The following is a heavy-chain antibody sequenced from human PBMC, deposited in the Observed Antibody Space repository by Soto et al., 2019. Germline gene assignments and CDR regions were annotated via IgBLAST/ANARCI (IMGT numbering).Heavy chain of an antibody. J-gene: IGHJ4*02. V-gene: IGHV3-23*01. CDR2: ISGSGGST. CDR1: GFTFSSYA. D-gene: IGHD2-2*02. CDR3: AKDPASIRRNFDY. Sequence: EVQLLESGGGLVQPGGSLRLSCAASGFTFSSYAMSWVRQAPGKGLEWVSAISGSGGSTYYADSVKGRFTISRDNSKNPLYLQMNSLRAEDTAVYYCAKDPASIRRNFDYRGQGTLVTVSS.